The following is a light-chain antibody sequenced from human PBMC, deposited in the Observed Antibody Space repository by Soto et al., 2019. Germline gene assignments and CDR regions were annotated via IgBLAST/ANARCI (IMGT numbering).Light chain of an antibody. CDR3: MQGSHWPWT. CDR1: QSLVDSDGNTY. V-gene: IGKV2-30*01. Sequence: DVGMTQSPLSLPVTLGQSASISCRSSQSLVDSDGNTYLIWFQQRPGQSPRRLIYSVSNRDSVVPDRFSGSGSGTDFTLKISRVEAEDVGLYYCMQGSHWPWTFGQGTKVEFK. J-gene: IGKJ1*01. CDR2: SVS.